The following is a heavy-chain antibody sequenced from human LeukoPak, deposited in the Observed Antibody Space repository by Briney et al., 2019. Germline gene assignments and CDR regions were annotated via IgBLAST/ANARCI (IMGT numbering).Heavy chain of an antibody. CDR2: INHSGST. D-gene: IGHD5-18*01. J-gene: IGHJ6*03. CDR3: ARAERRGYSYGPPYYYYYYMDV. Sequence: SETLSLTCTVSGGSISSYYWSWIRQPPGKGLEWIGDINHSGSTHYNPSLKSRVTISLDTSKNQFSLKLSSVTAADTAVYYCARAERRGYSYGPPYYYYYYMDVWGKGITVTVSS. CDR1: GGSISSYY. V-gene: IGHV4-34*01.